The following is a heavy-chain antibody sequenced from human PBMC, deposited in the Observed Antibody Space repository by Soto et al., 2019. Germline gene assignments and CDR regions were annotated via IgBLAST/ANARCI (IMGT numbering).Heavy chain of an antibody. Sequence: SVKVSCKASGGTFSSYAISWVRQAPGQGLEWMGGIIPIFGTANYAQKFQGRVTITADESTSTAYMELSSLRSEDTAVYYCARVVAAAGTFKYNWFDPWGQGTLVTVSS. J-gene: IGHJ5*02. CDR3: ARVVAAAGTFKYNWFDP. D-gene: IGHD6-13*01. CDR2: IIPIFGTA. V-gene: IGHV1-69*13. CDR1: GGTFSSYA.